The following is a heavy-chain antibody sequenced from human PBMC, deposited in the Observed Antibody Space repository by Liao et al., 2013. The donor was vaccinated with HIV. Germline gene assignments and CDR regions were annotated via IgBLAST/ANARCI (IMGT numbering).Heavy chain of an antibody. CDR3: ARVNYYDSSGYYDAFDI. V-gene: IGHV4-59*08. CDR2: IYYSGST. Sequence: QVQLQESGPGLVKPSETLSLTCTVSGGSISSYYWSWIRQPPGKGLEWIGYIYYSGSTYYNPSLKSRVTLSVDTSKNQFSLKLSSVTAADTAVYYCARVNYYDSSGYYDAFDIWGHGTMVTVSS. J-gene: IGHJ3*02. D-gene: IGHD3-22*01. CDR1: GGSISSYY.